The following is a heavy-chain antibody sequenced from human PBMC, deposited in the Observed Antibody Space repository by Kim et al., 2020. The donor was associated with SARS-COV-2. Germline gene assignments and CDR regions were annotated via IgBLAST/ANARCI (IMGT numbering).Heavy chain of an antibody. CDR3: ARGTYGSGSNWFDP. V-gene: IGHV4-34*01. J-gene: IGHJ5*02. D-gene: IGHD3-10*01. Sequence: PARKSRVTISVDTSKNQFTLKLSSVTAADTAVYYCARGTYGSGSNWFDPWGQGTLVTVSA.